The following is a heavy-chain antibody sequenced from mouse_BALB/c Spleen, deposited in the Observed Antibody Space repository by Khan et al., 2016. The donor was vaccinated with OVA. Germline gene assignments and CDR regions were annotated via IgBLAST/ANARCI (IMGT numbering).Heavy chain of an antibody. CDR1: GYTFTSYV. CDR3: ARREYFDV. CDR2: INPYNDGT. Sequence: VQLQQSGPELVKPGASVKMSCKASGYTFTSYVMHWVKQKPGQGLEWIGYINPYNDGTKYIEKFKGKTTLTSDKSSSTAYMELSSLTSEDSAVYYCARREYFDVWGARTTVTVSS. V-gene: IGHV1S136*01. J-gene: IGHJ1*01.